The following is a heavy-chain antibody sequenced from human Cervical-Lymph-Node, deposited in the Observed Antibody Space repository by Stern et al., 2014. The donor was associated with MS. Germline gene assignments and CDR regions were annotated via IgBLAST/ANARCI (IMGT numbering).Heavy chain of an antibody. CDR2: IYTDGST. CDR1: GFIVSKNY. Sequence: EVQLVESGGGLIQPGGSLRLYCAAPGFIVSKNYMSWVRQAPGKGLEWVSLIYTDGSTYSAGSVNGRFTISRDSSKNKLFLQMNSLRAEDTAMYYCARAIFGVNTAAMAPDAFDSWGQGTMVTVSS. CDR3: ARAIFGVNTAAMAPDAFDS. J-gene: IGHJ3*01. D-gene: IGHD3-3*01. V-gene: IGHV3-53*01.